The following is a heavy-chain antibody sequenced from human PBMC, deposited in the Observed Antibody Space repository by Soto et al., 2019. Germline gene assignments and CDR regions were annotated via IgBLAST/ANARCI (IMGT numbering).Heavy chain of an antibody. CDR2: IYWDDDK. D-gene: IGHD6-13*01. V-gene: IGHV2-5*02. CDR3: AHRARVYSSSWYSHRPYSYGLFDY. CDR1: GFSLSTSGVG. J-gene: IGHJ4*02. Sequence: QITLKESGPTLVKPTQTLTLTCTFSGFSLSTSGVGVGWIRQPPGKALEWLALIYWDDDKRYSPSLKSRLTITKDTSKSQVVLTMTNMDPVDTATYYCAHRARVYSSSWYSHRPYSYGLFDYWGQGTLVTVSS.